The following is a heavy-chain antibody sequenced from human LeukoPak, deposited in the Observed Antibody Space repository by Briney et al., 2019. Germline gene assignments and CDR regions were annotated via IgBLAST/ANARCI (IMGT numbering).Heavy chain of an antibody. V-gene: IGHV3-43D*03. J-gene: IGHJ6*03. Sequence: GGSLRLSCAASGFTFDDYAMHWVRQAPRKGLEWVSLISWDGGSTYYADSVKGRFTISRDNSKNSLYLQMNSLRAEDTALYYCAKGYSGSRAWVYYMDVWGKGTTVTVSS. CDR3: AKGYSGSRAWVYYMDV. CDR1: GFTFDDYA. D-gene: IGHD6-13*01. CDR2: ISWDGGST.